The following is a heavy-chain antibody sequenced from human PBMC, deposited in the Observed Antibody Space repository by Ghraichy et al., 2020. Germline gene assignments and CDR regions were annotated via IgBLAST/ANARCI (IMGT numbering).Heavy chain of an antibody. J-gene: IGHJ4*02. Sequence: GGSLRLSCAASGFTFSNYVVHWVRQAPGKGLEWVALMSFDGETKLYADSVRGRFTISRDNSKNALYLQLNSLRAEDTAVYYCAKDGPDTAIHYFNHWGPGTPVTVSS. D-gene: IGHD5-18*01. V-gene: IGHV3-30*18. CDR2: MSFDGETK. CDR3: AKDGPDTAIHYFNH. CDR1: GFTFSNYV.